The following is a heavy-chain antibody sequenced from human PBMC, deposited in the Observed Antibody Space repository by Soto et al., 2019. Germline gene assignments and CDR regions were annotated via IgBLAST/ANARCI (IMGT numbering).Heavy chain of an antibody. D-gene: IGHD3-22*01. CDR3: ARDLSYDSSGYYPLGFDY. CDR2: IGTAGDT. CDR1: GFTFSSYD. V-gene: IGHV3-13*01. J-gene: IGHJ4*02. Sequence: GGSLRLSCAASGFTFSSYDMHWVRQATGKGLEWVSAIGTAGDTYYPGSVKGRFTISRENAKNSLYLQMNSLRAEDMAVYYCARDLSYDSSGYYPLGFDYWGQGTLVTVSS.